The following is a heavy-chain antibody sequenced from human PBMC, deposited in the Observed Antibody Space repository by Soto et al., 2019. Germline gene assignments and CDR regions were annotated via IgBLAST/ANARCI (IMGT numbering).Heavy chain of an antibody. CDR3: ARTNYVWAFDI. J-gene: IGHJ3*02. V-gene: IGHV3-66*01. CDR2: IYSGGST. Sequence: GGSLRFSCAASGFTVSSNYMSWVRQAPGKGLEWVSVIYSGGSTYYADSVKGRFTISRDNSKNTLYLQMNSLRAEDTAVYYCARTNYVWAFDIWGQGTMVTVSS. CDR1: GFTVSSNY. D-gene: IGHD3-16*01.